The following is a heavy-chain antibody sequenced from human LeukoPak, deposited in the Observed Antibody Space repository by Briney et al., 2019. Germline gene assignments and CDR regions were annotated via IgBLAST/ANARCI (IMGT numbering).Heavy chain of an antibody. D-gene: IGHD3-10*01. V-gene: IGHV3-11*04. Sequence: GGSLRLSCAASGFTFSDYYMSWIRQAPGKGLEWVSYISSSGSTIYYADSVKGRFTISRDNAKNSLYLQMNSLRAEDTAVYYCAREELWFGESPLVDYWGQGTLVTVSS. CDR3: AREELWFGESPLVDY. CDR1: GFTFSDYY. CDR2: ISSSGSTI. J-gene: IGHJ4*02.